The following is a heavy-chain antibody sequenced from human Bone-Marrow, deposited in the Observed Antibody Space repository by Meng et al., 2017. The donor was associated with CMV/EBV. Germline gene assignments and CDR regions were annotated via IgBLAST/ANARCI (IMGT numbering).Heavy chain of an antibody. V-gene: IGHV4-4*02. CDR2: IYHSGST. CDR3: ARGALHCSGGSCFRGFDP. Sequence: SITSSNWWTWVRQTQGKGLEWVGEIYHSGSTNYSPSLKSRATISVDKSKNQFSLTLNSLIAADTAVYYCARGALHCSGGSCFRGFDPWGRGTLVTVSS. CDR1: SITSSNW. D-gene: IGHD2-15*01. J-gene: IGHJ5*02.